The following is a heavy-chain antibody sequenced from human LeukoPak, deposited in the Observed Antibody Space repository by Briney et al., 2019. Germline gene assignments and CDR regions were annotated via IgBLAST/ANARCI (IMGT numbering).Heavy chain of an antibody. V-gene: IGHV4-39*07. D-gene: IGHD3-9*01. CDR2: IYYSGST. CDR1: GGSISSSSYY. CDR3: ARGSGYLTGYGPNYYYYMDV. J-gene: IGHJ6*03. Sequence: PSETLSLTCTVSGGSISSSSYYWGWIRQPPGKGLEWIGSIYYSGSTYYNPSLKSRVTISVDTSKNQFSLKLSSVTAADTAVYYCARGSGYLTGYGPNYYYYMDVWGKGTTVTVSS.